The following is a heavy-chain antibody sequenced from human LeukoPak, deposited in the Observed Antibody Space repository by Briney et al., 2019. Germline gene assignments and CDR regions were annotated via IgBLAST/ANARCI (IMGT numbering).Heavy chain of an antibody. D-gene: IGHD3-22*01. Sequence: GGSLRLSCAASGFTFGHYSIHWVRQAPGKGLEWVSSISTSSTFIYYADSVKGRFTISRDNAKNSLYLQMNSLRAEDTAVYYCARDGGRPYDSSGTFDYWGQGTLVTVS. CDR2: ISTSSTFI. CDR3: ARDGGRPYDSSGTFDY. J-gene: IGHJ4*02. CDR1: GFTFGHYS. V-gene: IGHV3-21*06.